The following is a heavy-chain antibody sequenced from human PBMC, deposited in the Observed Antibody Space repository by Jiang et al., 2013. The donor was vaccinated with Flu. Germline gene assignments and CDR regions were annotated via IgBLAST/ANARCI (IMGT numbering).Heavy chain of an antibody. J-gene: IGHJ6*02. CDR3: ARVRGNDYYYGMDV. Sequence: FTSYGINWVRQAPGQGLEWLGRISANKGNTKYARRIQGRVTMTTETSTTTAYMELKSLRSDDTAVYYCARVRGNDYYYGMDVWGQGTTVTVSS. D-gene: IGHD3-10*01. V-gene: IGHV1-18*04. CDR1: FTSYG. CDR2: ISANKGNT.